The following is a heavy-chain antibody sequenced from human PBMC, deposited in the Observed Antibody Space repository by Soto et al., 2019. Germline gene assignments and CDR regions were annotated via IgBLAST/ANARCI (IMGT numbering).Heavy chain of an antibody. V-gene: IGHV3-72*01. Sequence: GGSLRLSCAASGFTFSDHYMDWVRQAPGRGLEWVGRTRNKANSYTTEYAASVKGRFTISRDDSKNSLYLQMNSLKTEDTAVYYCARRAGGYSYGSLGAFDIWGQGTMVTVSS. CDR2: TRNKANSYTT. D-gene: IGHD5-18*01. J-gene: IGHJ3*02. CDR3: ARRAGGYSYGSLGAFDI. CDR1: GFTFSDHY.